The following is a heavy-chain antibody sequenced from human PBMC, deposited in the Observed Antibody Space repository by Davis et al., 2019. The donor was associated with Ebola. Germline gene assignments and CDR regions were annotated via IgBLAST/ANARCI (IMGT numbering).Heavy chain of an antibody. Sequence: SVKVSCKASGGTFSSYAISWVRQAPGQGLEWMGGIIPIFGTANYAQKFQGRVTITADKSTSTAYMELSSLRSEDTAVYYCALTKADGYDYIWGSYPFVYWGQGTLVTVSS. D-gene: IGHD3-16*02. CDR1: GGTFSSYA. J-gene: IGHJ4*02. CDR3: ALTKADGYDYIWGSYPFVY. CDR2: IIPIFGTA. V-gene: IGHV1-69*06.